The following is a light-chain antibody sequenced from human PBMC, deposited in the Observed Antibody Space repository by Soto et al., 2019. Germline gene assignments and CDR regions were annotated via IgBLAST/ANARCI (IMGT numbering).Light chain of an antibody. V-gene: IGKV3-15*01. CDR1: QSVSIN. CDR2: GAS. Sequence: EIVMTQSPATLSVSPGERATLSCRASQSVSINLAWYQQKPGQAPRLLIYGASTRATGIPARFSGSGSGTEFTLTISSLQSEDSAVYYCQHYNNWPPYTFGQGTRLEIK. CDR3: QHYNNWPPYT. J-gene: IGKJ2*01.